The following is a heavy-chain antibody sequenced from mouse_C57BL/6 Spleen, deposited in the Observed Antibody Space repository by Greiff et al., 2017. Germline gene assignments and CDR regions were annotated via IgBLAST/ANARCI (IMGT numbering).Heavy chain of an antibody. D-gene: IGHD2-1*01. Sequence: LVESGAELVRPGASVTLSCKASGYTFTDYEMHWVKQTPVQGLEWIGAINPETGGTAYNQKFKGKAILTADKSTSTAYMELRSLTSEDSAVYYCTSDDYGNYPANWYFDVWGTGTTVTVSS. CDR2: INPETGGT. V-gene: IGHV1-15*01. J-gene: IGHJ1*03. CDR3: TSDDYGNYPANWYFDV. CDR1: GYTFTDYE.